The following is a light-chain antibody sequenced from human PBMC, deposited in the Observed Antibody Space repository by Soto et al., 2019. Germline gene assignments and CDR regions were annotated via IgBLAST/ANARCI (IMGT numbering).Light chain of an antibody. J-gene: IGKJ2*01. CDR1: QSVRDN. V-gene: IGKV3-15*01. Sequence: EIVMTHSPATLSVSPGERATLSCRASQSVRDNLAWYQQKPGQAPRLLIYGASTRATGIPARFSGSGSGTEFTLPINRLQSEDFALYFCQQSNNWPYTFGQGTKLEIK. CDR3: QQSNNWPYT. CDR2: GAS.